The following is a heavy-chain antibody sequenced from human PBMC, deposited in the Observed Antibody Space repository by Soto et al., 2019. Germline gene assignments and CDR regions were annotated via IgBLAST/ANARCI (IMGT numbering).Heavy chain of an antibody. J-gene: IGHJ4*02. CDR3: ARGPCGGGSCYSDLFAETGFDS. Sequence: QVHLQESGPALVKASETLSLICTVSGGSISHDYWSWVRQSADKGLEWIGRVVSGGTSDYNPSLKARVSTSAGNFSNPFSLQVTSVTAAERAMYYCARGPCGGGSCYSDLFAETGFDSWGQGTLATVSS. D-gene: IGHD2-15*01. CDR1: GGSISHDY. V-gene: IGHV4-4*07. CDR2: VVSGGTS.